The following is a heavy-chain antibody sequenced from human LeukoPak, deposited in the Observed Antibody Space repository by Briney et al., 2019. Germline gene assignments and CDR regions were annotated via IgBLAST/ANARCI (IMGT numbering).Heavy chain of an antibody. CDR1: GFTVSSNY. CDR2: IYSGGSK. V-gene: IGHV3-66*02. CDR3: ASYSGSYGWFDP. Sequence: GGSLRLSCAASGFTVSSNYMSWVRQAPGKGLEWVSVIYSGGSKYYADSVKGRFTISRDNSKNTLYLQMNSLRAEDTAVYYCASYSGSYGWFDPWGQGTLVTVSS. J-gene: IGHJ5*02. D-gene: IGHD1-26*01.